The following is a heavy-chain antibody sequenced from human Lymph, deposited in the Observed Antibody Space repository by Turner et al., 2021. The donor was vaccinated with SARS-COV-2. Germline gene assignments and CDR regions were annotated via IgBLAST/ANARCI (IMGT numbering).Heavy chain of an antibody. CDR1: GVTFSTYA. Sequence: QVHLVGSGGRVVQPGRSLRLSCAASGVTFSTYAIHWVRQAAGKGLEWVAVISYDGSNKYYADSVKGRFTISRDNSKNTLYLQMNSLRAEDTAVYYCARYGSGGYFYDGLDVWGQGTTVTVSS. D-gene: IGHD3-10*01. V-gene: IGHV3-30*04. CDR3: ARYGSGGYFYDGLDV. CDR2: ISYDGSNK. J-gene: IGHJ6*02.